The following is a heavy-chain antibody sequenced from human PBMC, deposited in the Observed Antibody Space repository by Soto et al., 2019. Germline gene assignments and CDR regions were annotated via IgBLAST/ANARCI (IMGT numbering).Heavy chain of an antibody. D-gene: IGHD3-10*01. CDR3: AQTISLVRGIVIRWFDP. CDR1: GFSISTSGVG. CDR2: IYWDDDK. V-gene: IGHV2-5*02. Sequence: QITLKESGPTLVKPTQTLTLTCTFSGFSISTSGVGVGWIRQPPGKALEWLALIYWDDDKRYSPSLRRRLTINKDTCKNQVVLTMNNMDPVDTATYYCAQTISLVRGIVIRWFDPWGQGTLVTVS. J-gene: IGHJ5*02.